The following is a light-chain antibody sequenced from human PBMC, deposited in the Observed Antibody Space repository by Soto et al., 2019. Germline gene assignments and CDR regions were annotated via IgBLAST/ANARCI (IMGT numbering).Light chain of an antibody. CDR1: QSVSSTY. Sequence: EIVLTQSPGTLSLSPGERATLSCRASQSVSSTYLAWYQQKPGQAPRLLIYRASSRATGIPDRFSGSGSGTEFTLTISRLEPEDFEVYYCQQYVNSPLTIGGGTKVEIK. V-gene: IGKV3-20*01. CDR2: RAS. J-gene: IGKJ4*01. CDR3: QQYVNSPLT.